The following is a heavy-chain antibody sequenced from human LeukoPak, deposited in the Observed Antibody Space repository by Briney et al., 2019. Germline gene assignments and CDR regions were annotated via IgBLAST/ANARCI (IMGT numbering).Heavy chain of an antibody. D-gene: IGHD3-22*01. CDR3: ARELKVGAFDL. Sequence: ASVKVSCKASGNTFTRYAMNWVRQAPGQGLEWMGWINTNTGKPSYAQGFTGRFVFSLGTSVSTTYLQISSLKAEDTAMYYCARELKVGAFDLWGQGTMVSVSS. J-gene: IGHJ3*01. V-gene: IGHV7-4-1*02. CDR2: INTNTGKP. CDR1: GNTFTRYA.